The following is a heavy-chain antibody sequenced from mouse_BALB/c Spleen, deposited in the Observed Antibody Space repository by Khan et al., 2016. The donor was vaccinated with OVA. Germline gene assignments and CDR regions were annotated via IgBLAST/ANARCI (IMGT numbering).Heavy chain of an antibody. D-gene: IGHD1-2*01. CDR1: GYSITSGYG. J-gene: IGHJ2*01. CDR2: ISYSGSN. CDR3: ARTARIKY. Sequence: EVQLQESGPGLVKPSQSLSLTCTVTGYSITSGYGWNWIRQFPGNKLEWMGYISYSGSNNYNPSLKSRISITRETSKNQFFLQLNSVTTEDTATYDCARTARIKYWGQGTTLTVSS. V-gene: IGHV3-2*02.